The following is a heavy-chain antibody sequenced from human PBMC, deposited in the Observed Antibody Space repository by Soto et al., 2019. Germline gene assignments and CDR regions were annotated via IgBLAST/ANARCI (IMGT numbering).Heavy chain of an antibody. Sequence: SETLSLTYAVEGGSFSGYYWSWIRQPPGKGLEWIGEINHSGSTNYNPSLKSRVTISVDTSKSQFSLKLSAVTAADTAVYYCERGTTGTTCWFDPWGQGTLVTVSS. V-gene: IGHV4-34*01. J-gene: IGHJ5*02. D-gene: IGHD1-1*01. CDR1: GGSFSGYY. CDR3: ERGTTGTTCWFDP. CDR2: INHSGST.